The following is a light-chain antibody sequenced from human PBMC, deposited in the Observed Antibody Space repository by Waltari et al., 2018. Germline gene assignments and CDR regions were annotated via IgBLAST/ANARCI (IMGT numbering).Light chain of an antibody. V-gene: IGLV2-14*01. CDR3: SSYTSSSTLI. CDR2: DVS. Sequence: QSALTQPASVSGSPGQSITISCTGTSSDVGGYNYVSWYQQYPGKAPKLMIYDVSKRPSGVSNRFSGSKSGNTASLTISGLQAEDEADYYCSSYTSSSTLIFGGGTMLTVL. J-gene: IGLJ2*01. CDR1: SSDVGGYNY.